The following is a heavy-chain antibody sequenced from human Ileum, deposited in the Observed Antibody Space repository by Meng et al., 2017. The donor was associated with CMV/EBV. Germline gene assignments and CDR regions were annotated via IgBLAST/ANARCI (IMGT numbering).Heavy chain of an antibody. V-gene: IGHV3-30*04. D-gene: IGHD5/OR15-5a*01. CDR3: VRSPLSVARDFYFDH. J-gene: IGHJ4*02. CDR1: GLDFSSHA. CDR2: VSYDGTNT. Sequence: GESLKISCAASGLDFSSHAMHWVRQAPGKGLEWMAVVSYDGTNTYHADSILGRFTVSRDNNRNTVSLQMKRVTSDDTGLYYCVRSPLSVARDFYFDHWGQGAQVTGSS.